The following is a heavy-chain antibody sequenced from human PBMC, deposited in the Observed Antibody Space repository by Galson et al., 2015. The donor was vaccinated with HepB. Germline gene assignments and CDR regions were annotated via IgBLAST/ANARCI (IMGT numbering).Heavy chain of an antibody. CDR2: AYYRSKWYT. CDR3: ASTTRGRDYGGRTEDY. D-gene: IGHD4-23*01. Sequence: CAISGDSVFSNSAAWNWIRQSPSRGLEWLGRAYYRSKWYTDYALSMRGRITINPDTSKNQFSLKLSSVTAADTAVYYCASTTRGRDYGGRTEDYWGQGTLVTVSS. CDR1: GDSVFSNSAA. J-gene: IGHJ4*02. V-gene: IGHV6-1*01.